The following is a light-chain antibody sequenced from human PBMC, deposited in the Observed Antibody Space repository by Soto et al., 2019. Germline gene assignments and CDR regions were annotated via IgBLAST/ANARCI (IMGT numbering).Light chain of an antibody. J-gene: IGKJ1*01. CDR2: DAS. Sequence: DIQMAQSPSTLSASVGERVTITCRASQSISSWLAWYQQKPGKAPKLLIYDASSLESGVPSRFSGSGSGTEFTLTISILQPDDFATYYCQQYNSYWTFGQGTKVDIK. CDR1: QSISSW. V-gene: IGKV1-5*01. CDR3: QQYNSYWT.